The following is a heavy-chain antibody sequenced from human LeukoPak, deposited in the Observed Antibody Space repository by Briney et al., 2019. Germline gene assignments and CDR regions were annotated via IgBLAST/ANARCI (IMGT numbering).Heavy chain of an antibody. CDR3: AGGSSMDV. J-gene: IGHJ6*04. CDR1: GFSFSKSW. CDR2: IKKEGSGI. D-gene: IGHD1-26*01. V-gene: IGHV3-7*01. Sequence: GGSLRLSCAVSGFSFSKSWVYCVPEAPGKGLEGVANIKKEGSGISYMDSVKGRFIISRDNARNSLYIQMNSLRVEDTAGYFCAGGSSMDVWGKGTAVTVSS.